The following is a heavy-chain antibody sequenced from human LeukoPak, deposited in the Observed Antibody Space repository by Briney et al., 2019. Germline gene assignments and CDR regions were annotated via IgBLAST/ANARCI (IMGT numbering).Heavy chain of an antibody. D-gene: IGHD4-17*01. J-gene: IGHJ4*02. V-gene: IGHV3-21*01. CDR3: ARDLHYYGDYVG. CDR1: GFTFSSYS. Sequence: PGGSLRLSCAASGFTFSSYSMNWVRQAPGKGLEWVSSISSSSSYIYYADSVKGRFTISRDNAKNSLYLQMNSLRAEDTAVYYCARDLHYYGDYVGWGQGTLVTVSS. CDR2: ISSSSSYI.